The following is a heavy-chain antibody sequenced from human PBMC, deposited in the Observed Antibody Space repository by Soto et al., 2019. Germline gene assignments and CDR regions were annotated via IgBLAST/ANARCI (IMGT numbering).Heavy chain of an antibody. D-gene: IGHD6-6*01. CDR3: ARESSSPNYYYYGMDV. J-gene: IGHJ6*02. CDR1: GGTFSSYA. CDR2: IIPLLNTP. Sequence: QVQLVQSGAEVKKPGPSVKVSCRASGGTFSSYAVSWVRQAPGQGLEWMGVIIPLLNTPKYVQKFQGRVTITADASATTAYMELSSLRSEDTAVYYCARESSSPNYYYYGMDVWGQGTTVTVSS. V-gene: IGHV1-69*01.